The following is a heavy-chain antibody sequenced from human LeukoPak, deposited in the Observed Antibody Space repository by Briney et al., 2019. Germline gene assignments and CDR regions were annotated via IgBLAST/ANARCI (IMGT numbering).Heavy chain of an antibody. V-gene: IGHV1-46*01. CDR1: GYTFTTYS. CDR3: ARDEVAAADSY. Sequence: ASVKVSCKASGYTFTTYSMHWVRQAPGQGLEWLGIINPSGGTTTYPQKFQGRVTMTRDTSTGTVYMELSSLRSEDTAVYYCARDEVAAADSYWGQGTLVTVSS. D-gene: IGHD6-13*01. J-gene: IGHJ4*02. CDR2: INPSGGTT.